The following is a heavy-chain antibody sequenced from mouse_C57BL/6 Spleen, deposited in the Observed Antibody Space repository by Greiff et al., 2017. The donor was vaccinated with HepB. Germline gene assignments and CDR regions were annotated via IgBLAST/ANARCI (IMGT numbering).Heavy chain of an antibody. CDR2: INPGSGGT. V-gene: IGHV1-54*01. CDR3: ARLSSWYFDV. Sequence: VQRVESGAELVRPGTSVKVSCKASGYAFTNYLIEWVKQRPGQGLEWIGVINPGSGGTNYNEKFKGKATLTADKSSSTAYMQLSSLTSEDSAVYFCARLSSWYFDVWGTGTTVTVSS. D-gene: IGHD1-3*01. CDR1: GYAFTNYL. J-gene: IGHJ1*03.